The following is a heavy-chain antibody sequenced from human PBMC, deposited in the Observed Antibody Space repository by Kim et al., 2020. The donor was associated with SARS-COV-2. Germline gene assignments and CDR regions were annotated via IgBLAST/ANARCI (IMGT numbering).Heavy chain of an antibody. CDR2: ISSSSSTI. J-gene: IGHJ6*02. CDR3: ERDRSGTGGMDV. CDR1: GFTFSIYS. D-gene: IGHD1-1*01. V-gene: IGHV3-48*02. Sequence: GGSLRLSCAASGFTFSIYSINWVRQAPGKGLEWVSYISSSSSTIYYAESVKGRFTISRDNAKNSLYLQMNSLRDEDTALYYCERDRSGTGGMDVWGQGTTVTVSS.